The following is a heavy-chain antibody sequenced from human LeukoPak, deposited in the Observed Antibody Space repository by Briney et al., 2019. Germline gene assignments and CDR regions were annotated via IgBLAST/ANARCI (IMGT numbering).Heavy chain of an antibody. D-gene: IGHD6-19*01. CDR2: IGSNGGST. J-gene: IGHJ4*02. CDR3: VRTIAVAVAFDY. Sequence: GGSLRLSCAASGFTFSSYTMHWVRQAPGKGLEHVLDIGSNGGSTYHANSVKGRFIITRDNSKNTLYLQMGSLRAEDMAVYYCVRTIAVAVAFDYWGQGTLVTVSS. CDR1: GFTFSSYT. V-gene: IGHV3-64*01.